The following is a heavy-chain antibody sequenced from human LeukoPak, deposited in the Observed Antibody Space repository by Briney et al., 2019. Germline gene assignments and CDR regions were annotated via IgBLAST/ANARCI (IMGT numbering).Heavy chain of an antibody. D-gene: IGHD3-10*01. J-gene: IGHJ5*02. CDR1: GGSFRGYH. V-gene: IGHV4-34*01. CDR3: ARHGATLSAGSYLNPHIGWFDR. CDR2: INHSEGI. Sequence: SETLSLTCAVSGGSFRGYHWCWIRQPPRKGLEWMGEINHSEGITYNPSLKSRVTISVDPSKNQFSLKLTSGTAADTAVYYCARHGATLSAGSYLNPHIGWFDRWGEGTLVTVSS.